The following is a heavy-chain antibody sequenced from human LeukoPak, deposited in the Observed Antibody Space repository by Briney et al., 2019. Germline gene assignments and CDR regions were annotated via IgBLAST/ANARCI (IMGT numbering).Heavy chain of an antibody. D-gene: IGHD3-22*01. CDR3: ARGYYYDSSGSRVFDY. V-gene: IGHV1-69*05. CDR2: IIPIFGTA. J-gene: IGHJ4*02. CDR1: GGTFSSYA. Sequence: ASVKVSCKASGGTFSSYAISWVRQAPGQGLEWMGGIIPIFGTANYAQKFQGRVTMTRNTSISTAYMELSSLRSEDTAVYYCARGYYYDSSGSRVFDYWGQGTLVTVSS.